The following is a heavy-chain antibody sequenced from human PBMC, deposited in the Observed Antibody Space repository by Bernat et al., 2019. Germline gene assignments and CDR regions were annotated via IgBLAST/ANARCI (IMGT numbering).Heavy chain of an antibody. CDR1: GFTFSTYG. CDR3: VRDDSNDGNYFDY. V-gene: IGHV3-33*01. J-gene: IGHJ4*02. CDR2: IWYDGNKK. D-gene: IGHD3-22*01. Sequence: QVQLVESGGGVVQPGRSLRLSCAASGFTFSTYGMHWVRQAPGKGLEWVAIIWYDGNKKYYLDSVKGRFTISRDNSKNTLYLQMNSLRAEDTAVYYCVRDDSNDGNYFDYWGQGTLVTVSS.